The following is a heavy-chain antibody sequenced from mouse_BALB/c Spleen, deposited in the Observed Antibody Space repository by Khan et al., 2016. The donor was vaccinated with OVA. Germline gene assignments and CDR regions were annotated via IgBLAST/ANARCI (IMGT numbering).Heavy chain of an antibody. D-gene: IGHD1-1*01. CDR3: ARSLLRTAVGTMDY. V-gene: IGHV1S127*01. CDR2: IDPSNSET. J-gene: IGHJ4*01. CDR1: GYTFTSYW. Sequence: QVQLQQSGPELVRPGASVKMSCKASGYTFTSYWIHWVKQRPGQGLEWIGMIDPSNSETRLNQKFKDKATLSVDKSSNTAYMQLSSLTSEDSAVCCVARSLLRTAVGTMDYWGQGTAVAVSS.